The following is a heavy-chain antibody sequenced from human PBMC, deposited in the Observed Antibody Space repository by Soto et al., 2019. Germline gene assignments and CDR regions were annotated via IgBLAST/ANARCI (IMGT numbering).Heavy chain of an antibody. D-gene: IGHD1-26*01. CDR1: GGSSSGNY. J-gene: IGHJ6*02. Sequence: SETLSLTCAVYGGSSSGNYWGWIRQPPGKGLEWIGEINHSGSTNYNPSLKSRVTISVDTSKNQFSLKLSSVTAADTAVYYCARGLWXGGGMDVWGQGTTVT. CDR2: INHSGST. V-gene: IGHV4-34*01. CDR3: ARGLWXGGGMDV.